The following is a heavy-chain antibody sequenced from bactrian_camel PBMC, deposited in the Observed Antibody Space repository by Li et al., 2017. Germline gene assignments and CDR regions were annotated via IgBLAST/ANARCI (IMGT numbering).Heavy chain of an antibody. CDR2: FGYGAT. J-gene: IGHJ4*01. Sequence: QVQLVESGGGSVEAGGSLTLSCAASAYTANSGCVAWFRQFPGQDREGVAAFGYGATKYADSVKGRFTISRDNAKMSLYLQMDSLKPEDTAMYYCAAELIIEGPFCRRYEYNAWGQGTQVTVS. CDR3: AAELIIEGPFCRRYEYNA. CDR1: AYTANSGC. V-gene: IGHV3-3*01. D-gene: IGHD1*01.